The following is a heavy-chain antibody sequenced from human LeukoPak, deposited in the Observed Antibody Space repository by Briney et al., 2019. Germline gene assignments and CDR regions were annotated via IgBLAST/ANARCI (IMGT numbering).Heavy chain of an antibody. D-gene: IGHD2-2*01. V-gene: IGHV4-34*01. CDR1: GGSFSGYY. CDR2: INHSGST. CDR3: ARAPIVVVPAVHLRGYSADLDY. J-gene: IGHJ4*02. Sequence: LSETLSLTCAVYGGSFSGYYWSWIRQPPGKGLEWIGEINHSGSTNYNPSLKSRVTISVDTSKNQFSLKLSSVTAADTAVYYCARAPIVVVPAVHLRGYSADLDYWGQGTLVTVSS.